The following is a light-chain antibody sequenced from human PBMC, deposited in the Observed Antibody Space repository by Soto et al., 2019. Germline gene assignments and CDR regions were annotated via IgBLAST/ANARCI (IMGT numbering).Light chain of an antibody. Sequence: QSVLTQPPSVSGAPGQRVTISCIGSISNVGAGYHVHWYQQLPGAAPKLLISSNDNRPSGVPDRFSGSKSGTSASLSIAGLQAEDEADYYCQSYDSSLSAVVFGGGTKLTV. CDR2: SND. J-gene: IGLJ3*02. CDR1: ISNVGAGYH. CDR3: QSYDSSLSAVV. V-gene: IGLV1-40*01.